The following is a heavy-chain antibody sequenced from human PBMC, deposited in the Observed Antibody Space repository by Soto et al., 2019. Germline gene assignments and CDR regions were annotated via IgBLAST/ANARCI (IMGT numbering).Heavy chain of an antibody. CDR1: GGSISSGGYY. CDR3: AKFDGSGSYYPYYYYYVRDV. D-gene: IGHD3-10*01. V-gene: IGHV4-31*03. CDR2: IYYSGST. Sequence: SETLSLTCTVSGGSISSGGYYWSWIRQHPGKGLEWIGYIYYSGSTYYNPSLKSRVTISVDTSKNQFSLKLSSVTAADTAVYYFAKFDGSGSYYPYYYYYVRDVWGQGTTVTAS. J-gene: IGHJ6*02.